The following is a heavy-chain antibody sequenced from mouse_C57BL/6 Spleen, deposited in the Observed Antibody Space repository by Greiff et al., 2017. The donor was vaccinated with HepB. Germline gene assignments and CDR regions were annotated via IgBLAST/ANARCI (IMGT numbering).Heavy chain of an antibody. CDR1: GYSITSGYY. CDR2: ISYDGSN. CDR3: ASPFYYSNYEDYAMDF. J-gene: IGHJ4*01. D-gene: IGHD2-5*01. V-gene: IGHV3-6*01. Sequence: DVQLVESGPGLVKPSQSLSLTCSVTGYSITSGYYWNWIRQFPGNKLEWMGYISYDGSNNYNPSLKNRISITRDTSKNQFFLKLNSVTTEDTATYYCASPFYYSNYEDYAMDFWGQGTSVTVSS.